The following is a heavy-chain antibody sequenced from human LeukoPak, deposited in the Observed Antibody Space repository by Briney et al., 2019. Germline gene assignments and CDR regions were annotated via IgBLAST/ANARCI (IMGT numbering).Heavy chain of an antibody. Sequence: ASVKVSCKASGYTFTGYYMHWVRQAPGQGLEWMGIINPSGGSTSYAQKFQGRVTMTRDTSTSTVYMELSSLRSEDTAVYYCARGVGYSGYDLVDFDYWGQGTLVTVSS. CDR2: INPSGGST. CDR1: GYTFTGYY. CDR3: ARGVGYSGYDLVDFDY. V-gene: IGHV1-46*01. J-gene: IGHJ4*02. D-gene: IGHD5-12*01.